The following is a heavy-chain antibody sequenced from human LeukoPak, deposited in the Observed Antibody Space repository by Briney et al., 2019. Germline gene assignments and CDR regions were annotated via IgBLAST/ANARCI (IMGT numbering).Heavy chain of an antibody. CDR3: TTATAKSGSSWGGFDY. D-gene: IGHD1-26*01. Sequence: GGSLRLSCAASGFSFSSYSFNWVRQAPGKGLEWVGRIKSKTDGGTTDYAAPVKGRFTVSRDDSKNTLYLQMNSLKSEDTAVYYCTTATAKSGSSWGGFDYWGRGTLVTVSS. J-gene: IGHJ4*02. CDR2: IKSKTDGGTT. V-gene: IGHV3-15*01. CDR1: GFSFSSYS.